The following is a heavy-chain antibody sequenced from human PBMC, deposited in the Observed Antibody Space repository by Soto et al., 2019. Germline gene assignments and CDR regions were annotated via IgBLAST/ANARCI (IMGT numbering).Heavy chain of an antibody. CDR1: GFTFSGSA. CDR2: IRSEANSYAT. J-gene: IGHJ3*02. Sequence: GGSLRLSCAASGFTFSGSAMHWVRQASGKGLEWVGRIRSEANSYATAYAASVKGRFTISRDDSKNTAYLQMNSLKTEDTAVYYCTSGGDHGAFDIWGQGTMVTVSS. D-gene: IGHD2-21*01. V-gene: IGHV3-73*01. CDR3: TSGGDHGAFDI.